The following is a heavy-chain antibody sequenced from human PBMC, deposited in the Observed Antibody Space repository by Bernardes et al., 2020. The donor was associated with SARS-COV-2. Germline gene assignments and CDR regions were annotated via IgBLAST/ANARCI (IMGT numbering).Heavy chain of an antibody. J-gene: IGHJ6*02. CDR1: GLTFSSYG. Sequence: GWSLRLSCAASGLTFSSYGMHWVRQAPGKGLEWVAVISYDGSNKYYADSVKGRFTISRDNSKNTLYVQMNSLRAEDTAVYYCARGPYSRSGYYYYGMDVWGQGTTVTVSS. CDR3: ARGPYSRSGYYYYGMDV. D-gene: IGHD6-6*01. V-gene: IGHV3-30*03. CDR2: ISYDGSNK.